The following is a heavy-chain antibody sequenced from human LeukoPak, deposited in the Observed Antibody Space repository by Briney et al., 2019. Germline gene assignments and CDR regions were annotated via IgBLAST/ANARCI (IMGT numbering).Heavy chain of an antibody. J-gene: IGHJ4*02. CDR1: GFTFSSYS. V-gene: IGHV3-21*01. CDR3: ARDQDILTGYYTPYFDY. CDR2: ISSSSSYI. D-gene: IGHD3-9*01. Sequence: PGGSLRLSCAASGFTFSSYSMNWVRQAPGKGLEWFSSISSSSSYIYYADSVKGRFTISRDNAKNSLYLQMNSLRAEDTAVYYCARDQDILTGYYTPYFDYWGQGTLVTVSS.